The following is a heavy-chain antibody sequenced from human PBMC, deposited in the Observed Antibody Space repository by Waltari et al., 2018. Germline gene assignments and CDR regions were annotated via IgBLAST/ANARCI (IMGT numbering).Heavy chain of an antibody. CDR2: IKSKTEGGTT. J-gene: IGHJ4*02. V-gene: IGHV3-15*01. CDR3: SAQGGSSDY. D-gene: IGHD1-26*01. Sequence: EVQLVESGGGLVKLGGSLRLSCAASGFTFSNAWMIWVRQAPGKGLEWVGRIKSKTEGGTTDYAAPVKGRFTISRDDSKNTMYLQMSNLKTEDTAVYYCSAQGGSSDYWGQGTLVTVSS. CDR1: GFTFSNAW.